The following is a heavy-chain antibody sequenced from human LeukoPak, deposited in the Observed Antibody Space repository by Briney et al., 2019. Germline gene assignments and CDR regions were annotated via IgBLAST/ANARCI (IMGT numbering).Heavy chain of an antibody. CDR1: GYTFTSYG. CDR3: AREGGCSSTSCPFDY. J-gene: IGHJ4*02. Sequence: ASVKVSCKASGYTFTSYGISWVRQAPGQGLEWMGWISAYNGNTNYAQKLQGRVTMTTDTSTITAYMELRSLRSDDTAVYYCAREGGCSSTSCPFDYWGQGTLVTVSS. CDR2: ISAYNGNT. V-gene: IGHV1-18*01. D-gene: IGHD2-2*01.